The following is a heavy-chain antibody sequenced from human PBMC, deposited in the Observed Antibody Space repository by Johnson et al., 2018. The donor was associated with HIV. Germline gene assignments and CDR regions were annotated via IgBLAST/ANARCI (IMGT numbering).Heavy chain of an antibody. D-gene: IGHD3-10*01. CDR1: GFTFSSYA. CDR3: ARAPGFSRAFDI. V-gene: IGHV3-30*14. Sequence: QVQLVESGGGVVQPGRSLRLSCAASGFTFSSYAMHWVRQAPGKGLEWVSLIYSGGDTYYADSVKGRFTISRDDSKNTLYLQMNRLTAEDTAVYYCARAPGFSRAFDIWGQGTMVTVSS. J-gene: IGHJ3*02. CDR2: IYSGGDT.